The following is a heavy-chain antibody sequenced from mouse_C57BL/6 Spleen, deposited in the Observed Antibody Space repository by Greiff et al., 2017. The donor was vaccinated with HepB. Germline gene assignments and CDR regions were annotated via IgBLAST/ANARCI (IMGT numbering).Heavy chain of an antibody. J-gene: IGHJ3*01. CDR2: ISSGGDYI. CDR1: GFTFSSYA. D-gene: IGHD2-4*01. Sequence: EVQLVESGEGSVKPGGSLKLSCAASGFTFSSYAMSWVRQTPEKRLEWVAYISSGGDYIYYADTVKGRFTISRDNARNTLYLQMSSLKSEDTAMYYCTSTYYDYGPFAYWGQGTLVTVSA. CDR3: TSTYYDYGPFAY. V-gene: IGHV5-9-1*02.